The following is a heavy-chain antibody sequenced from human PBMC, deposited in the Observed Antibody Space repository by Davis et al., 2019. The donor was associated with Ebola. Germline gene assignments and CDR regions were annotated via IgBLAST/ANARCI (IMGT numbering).Heavy chain of an antibody. D-gene: IGHD6-13*01. CDR2: ISWNSGSI. CDR3: AKDGYSSSPYYGMDV. CDR1: GFTFDDYA. Sequence: GGPLRLSCAASGFTFDDYAMHWVRQAPGKGLEWVSGISWNSGSIGYADSVKGRFTISRDNAKNSLYLQMNSLRAEDTALYYCAKDGYSSSPYYGMDVWGQGTTVTVSS. V-gene: IGHV3-9*01. J-gene: IGHJ6*02.